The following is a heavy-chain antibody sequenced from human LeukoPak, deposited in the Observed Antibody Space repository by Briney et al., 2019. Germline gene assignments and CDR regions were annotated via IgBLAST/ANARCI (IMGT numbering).Heavy chain of an antibody. CDR2: IYYSGST. V-gene: IGHV4-59*01. CDR3: ARAKDSSGYWYYFDY. D-gene: IGHD3-22*01. Sequence: SETLSLTCTVSGGSISSYYWSWIRQPPGKGLEWIGYIYYSGSTNYNPSLKSRVTISVDTSKNQFSLKLSSVTAADTAVYYCARAKDSSGYWYYFDYWGQGTLVTVSS. CDR1: GGSISSYY. J-gene: IGHJ4*02.